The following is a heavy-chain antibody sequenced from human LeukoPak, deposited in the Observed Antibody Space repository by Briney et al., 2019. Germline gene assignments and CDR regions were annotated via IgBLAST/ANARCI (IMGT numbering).Heavy chain of an antibody. CDR1: GGSISGYY. CDR2: IYTSGSI. D-gene: IGHD6-13*01. Sequence: SETLSLTCTVSGGSISGYYWSWIRQPPGKGLEWIGFIYTSGSINYNPSLKSRVTISVDTSKIQFSLKLSSVTAADTAVYYCARHGGGSSSWYSVGYWGQGTLVTVSS. V-gene: IGHV4-4*09. CDR3: ARHGGGSSSWYSVGY. J-gene: IGHJ4*02.